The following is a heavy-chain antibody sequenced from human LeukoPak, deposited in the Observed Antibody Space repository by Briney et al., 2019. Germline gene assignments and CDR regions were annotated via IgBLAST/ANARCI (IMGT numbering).Heavy chain of an antibody. CDR2: IYSTGST. V-gene: IGHV4-4*07. CDR1: GDSISSYY. J-gene: IGHJ3*02. D-gene: IGHD3-3*01. Sequence: SETLSLTCTVSGDSISSYYCNWIRQLAGKGLEYIGRIYSTGSTNYNPSLKSRVTMSVDTSKNHFSLKLSSVTAADTTVYYCATTTSILAFDTWGQGTMVTVSS. CDR3: ATTTSILAFDT.